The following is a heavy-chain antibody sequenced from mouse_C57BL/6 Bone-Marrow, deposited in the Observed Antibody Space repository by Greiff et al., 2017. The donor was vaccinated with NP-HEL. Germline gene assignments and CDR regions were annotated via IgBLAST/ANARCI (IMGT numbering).Heavy chain of an antibody. D-gene: IGHD2-1*01. CDR1: GYAFSSSW. Sequence: VQLQQSGPELVKPGASVKISCKASGYAFSSSWMNWVKQRPGKGLEWIGRIYPGDGDTNYNGKFKGKATLTADKSSSTAYMQLSSLTSEDSAVDFYARIYCGPTRCYFDYWGQGTTLTVSS. J-gene: IGHJ2*01. CDR3: ARIYCGPTRCYFDY. V-gene: IGHV1-82*01. CDR2: IYPGDGDT.